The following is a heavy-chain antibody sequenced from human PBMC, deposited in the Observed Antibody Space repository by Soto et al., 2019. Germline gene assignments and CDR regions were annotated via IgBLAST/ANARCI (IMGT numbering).Heavy chain of an antibody. V-gene: IGHV1-18*04. J-gene: IGHJ6*02. CDR3: ARDLTPQLWTTYYYYYYGMDV. CDR1: GYTFTSYG. Sequence: ASVKVSCKASGYTFTSYGISWVRQAPGRGLEWMGWISAYNGNTNYAQKLQGRVTMTTDTSTSTAYMELRSLRSDDTAVYYCARDLTPQLWTTYYYYYYGMDVWGQGTTVTVSS. CDR2: ISAYNGNT. D-gene: IGHD5-18*01.